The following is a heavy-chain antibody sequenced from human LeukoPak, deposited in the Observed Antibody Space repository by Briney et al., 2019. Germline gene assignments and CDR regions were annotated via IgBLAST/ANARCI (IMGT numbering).Heavy chain of an antibody. CDR2: IYDSGST. CDR1: GDSISSYY. D-gene: IGHD3-10*01. J-gene: IGHJ5*02. CDR3: ARARDYYGSALGYWFDP. Sequence: PSETLSLTCTVSGDSISSYYWSWIRQPPGKGLEWIGYIYDSGSTNYNPSLKCRVTISKDTSKNQFSLKLTSVTAADTAVYYCARARDYYGSALGYWFDPWGRGTLVTVSS. V-gene: IGHV4-59*01.